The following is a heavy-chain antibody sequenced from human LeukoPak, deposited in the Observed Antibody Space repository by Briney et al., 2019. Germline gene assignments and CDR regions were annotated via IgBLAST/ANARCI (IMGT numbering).Heavy chain of an antibody. CDR1: GGSISSGDYY. CDR2: IYYSGST. CDR3: ARVYYPDLDIVVVTAGAED. D-gene: IGHD2-21*02. V-gene: IGHV4-30-4*01. J-gene: IGHJ4*02. Sequence: PSQTLSLTCTVSGGSISSGDYYWSWIRQPPGKGLEWIGYIYYSGSTYYNPSLKSRVTISVDTSKNQFSLKLSSVTAADTAVYYCARVYYPDLDIVVVTAGAEDWGQGTLVTVSS.